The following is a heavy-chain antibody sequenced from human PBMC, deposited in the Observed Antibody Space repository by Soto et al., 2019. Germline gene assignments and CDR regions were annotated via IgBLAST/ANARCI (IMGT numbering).Heavy chain of an antibody. V-gene: IGHV3-23*01. D-gene: IGHD2-2*01. CDR2: ISGSGGST. J-gene: IGHJ3*02. CDR1: GFTFSTYA. CDR3: AKRKRSCNSASCYDGAFDI. Sequence: PGGSLRLSCAASGFTFSTYAMSWVRQAPGKGLEWVSDISGSGGSTYYPDSVKGRFTISRDNSKNTLYLQVNSLTAGDTAVYYCAKRKRSCNSASCYDGAFDIWGQGTKVTVSS.